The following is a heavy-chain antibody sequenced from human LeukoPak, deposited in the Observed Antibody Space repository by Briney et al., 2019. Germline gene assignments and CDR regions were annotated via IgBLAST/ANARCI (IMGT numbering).Heavy chain of an antibody. D-gene: IGHD2-15*01. V-gene: IGHV3-30*18. CDR2: ISHDGSNI. J-gene: IGHJ5*02. CDR3: AKDPYRVVVATGNYLDP. CDR1: GFTFYSYG. Sequence: GGSLRLSCAASGFTFYSYGMHWVRQAPGRGLEWVAVISHDGSNIHYGDSVKGRFTISRDNSKNTLYLQMNSLRAEDTAVYYCAKDPYRVVVATGNYLDPWGQGTLVTVSS.